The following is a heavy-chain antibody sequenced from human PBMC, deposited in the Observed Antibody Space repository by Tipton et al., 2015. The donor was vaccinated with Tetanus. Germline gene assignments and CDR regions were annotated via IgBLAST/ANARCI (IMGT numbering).Heavy chain of an antibody. CDR2: IYYNGNT. CDR1: GDSLRTGDRN. J-gene: IGHJ5*02. Sequence: TLSLTCTVSGDSLRTGDRNWSWIRQPPGKGLEWIGNIYYNGNTLQNPSLKSRVTLSLDKSKNQFSLKLRSVTAADTAVYYCARSAVNWFDPWGQGTLVTVSS. CDR3: ARSAVNWFDP. V-gene: IGHV4-39*01.